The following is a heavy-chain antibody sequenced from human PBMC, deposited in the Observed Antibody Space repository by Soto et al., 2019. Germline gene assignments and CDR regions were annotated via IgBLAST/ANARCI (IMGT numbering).Heavy chain of an antibody. D-gene: IGHD3-9*01. J-gene: IGHJ4*02. V-gene: IGHV4-39*01. CDR3: ARHPGYYDILTGYTTYYFDY. Sequence: SETLSLTCTVSGGSISSSSCHWGWIRRPPGKGLEWIASIKYSGTTFYNPSLKSRVTISLDTPKNQFSLKLSSVTAADTAVYYCARHPGYYDILTGYTTYYFDYWGQGILVTVSS. CDR2: IKYSGTT. CDR1: GGSISSSSCH.